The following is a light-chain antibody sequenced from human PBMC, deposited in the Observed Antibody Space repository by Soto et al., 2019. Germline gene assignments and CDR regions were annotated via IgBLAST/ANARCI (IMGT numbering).Light chain of an antibody. V-gene: IGKV3-15*01. CDR1: QGIGDT. CDR3: QPYNNWPLT. Sequence: EFVMRQSPATLPASPGEGATLSCRASQGIGDTLAWYQHKPGQTPRLLIYDTSTRATGVPTRFSGSRSGAEFTLTINSLQSEEFAVYYCQPYNNWPLTLGGGTKVDIK. J-gene: IGKJ4*01. CDR2: DTS.